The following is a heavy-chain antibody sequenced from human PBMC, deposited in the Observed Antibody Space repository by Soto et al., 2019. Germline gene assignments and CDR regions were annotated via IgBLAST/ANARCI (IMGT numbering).Heavy chain of an antibody. D-gene: IGHD3-9*01. CDR1: GYSFSTYW. CDR3: ARQNRHEGDYYYARTGYSRDSFDI. J-gene: IGHJ3*02. CDR2: MYPGDSEA. Sequence: PGESLKISCQGSGYSFSTYWIGWVRQMPGKGLEWMGIMYPGDSEARYSPAFQGQVTFSADKSMNTAYLQWSSLEASDSATYFCARQNRHEGDYYYARTGYSRDSFDIWGQGTKVTVSS. V-gene: IGHV5-51*01.